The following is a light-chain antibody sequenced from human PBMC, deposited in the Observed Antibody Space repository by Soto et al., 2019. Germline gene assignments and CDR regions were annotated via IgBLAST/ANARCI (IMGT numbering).Light chain of an antibody. Sequence: ELVLTQSPGTLSLSPGERATLSCRASQSVSSSYLAWYQQKPGQAPRLLIYGASSRATGIPARFSGSGSGTEFTLTISSLQSEDFAVYYCQQCNNWPRTFGQGTKVDIK. CDR1: QSVSSSY. J-gene: IGKJ1*01. V-gene: IGKV3-15*01. CDR2: GAS. CDR3: QQCNNWPRT.